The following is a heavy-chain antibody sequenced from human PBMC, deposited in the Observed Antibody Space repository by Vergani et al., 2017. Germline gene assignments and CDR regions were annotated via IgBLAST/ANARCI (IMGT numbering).Heavy chain of an antibody. V-gene: IGHV4-59*01. CDR3: GRVADFYGLWSRLLDL. CDR1: GGSMSGYY. Sequence: QVRLQESGPGLVKPSETLSLTCSVSGGSMSGYYWSWIRQPPGKELEWIGYMYHSGSTNYNPSLETRVNISGDTSKNQFSLKLNSVTAADTAVYYCGRVADFYGLWSRLLDLWGQGILVTVSS. CDR2: MYHSGST. J-gene: IGHJ5*02. D-gene: IGHD3-10*01.